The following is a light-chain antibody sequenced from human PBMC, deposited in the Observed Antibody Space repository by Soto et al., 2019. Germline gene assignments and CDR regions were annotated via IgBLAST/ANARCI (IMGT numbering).Light chain of an antibody. V-gene: IGLV2-14*01. J-gene: IGLJ2*01. CDR3: SSYTSTNYVI. CDR2: EVN. CDR1: SSDVGGFDY. Sequence: QSALTQPASVSGSPGQSITISCTGTSSDVGGFDYVSWYQQHPGKAPKLMISEVNNRPSGVSTRFSGSKSDNTASLTISGLQAEDEADYYCSSYTSTNYVIFGGGTKHRP.